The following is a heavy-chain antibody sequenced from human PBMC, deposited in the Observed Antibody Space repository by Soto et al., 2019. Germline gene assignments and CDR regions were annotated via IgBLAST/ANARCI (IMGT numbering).Heavy chain of an antibody. V-gene: IGHV1-69*06. CDR2: IIPIFGTA. D-gene: IGHD3-10*01. Sequence: SVKVSCKASGGTFSSYAISWVRQAPGQGLEWMGGIIPIFGTANYAQKFQGRVTITADKSTSTAYMELSSLRSEDTAVYYCARDYYGSGSYYPWGQGTLVTVSS. CDR1: GGTFSSYA. J-gene: IGHJ5*02. CDR3: ARDYYGSGSYYP.